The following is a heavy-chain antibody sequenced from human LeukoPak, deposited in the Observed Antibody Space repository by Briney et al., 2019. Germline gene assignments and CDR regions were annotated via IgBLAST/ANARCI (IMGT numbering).Heavy chain of an antibody. CDR3: ARESGEIGRSMDV. CDR1: GGSISSYY. CDR2: IYYSGST. V-gene: IGHV4-59*08. D-gene: IGHD2-15*01. Sequence: SETLSLTCTVSGGSISSYYWSWIRQPPGKGLEWIGYIYYSGSTNYNPSLKSRVTISVDTSKNQFSLKLSSVTAADTAVYYCARESGEIGRSMDVWGKGTPVTVSS. J-gene: IGHJ6*03.